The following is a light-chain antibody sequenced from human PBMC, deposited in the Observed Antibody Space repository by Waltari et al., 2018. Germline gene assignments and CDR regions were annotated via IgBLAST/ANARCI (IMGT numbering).Light chain of an antibody. CDR3: QRYDNLPVFA. J-gene: IGKJ3*01. Sequence: MTQSPSSLSASVGDRVTITCQASQDISNYLNWYQQKPGKAPKLLVHDATKLETGVPSRFSGSQSGTHFTLTINSLQPEDIATYYCQRYDNLPVFAFGPGTKVHIK. CDR2: DAT. CDR1: QDISNY. V-gene: IGKV1-33*01.